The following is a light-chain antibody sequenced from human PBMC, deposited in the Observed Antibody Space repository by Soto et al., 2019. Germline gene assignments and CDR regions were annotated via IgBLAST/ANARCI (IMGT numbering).Light chain of an antibody. CDR1: QTISSW. CDR2: KAS. Sequence: DIPMTHSPSSLSVSVGDRVTITCRASQTISSWLAWYQQKPGKAPKLLIYKASTLKSGVPSRFSGSGSGTEFTLTISSLQPDDFATYYCQHYNSYSEAFGQGTKVDIK. J-gene: IGKJ1*01. CDR3: QHYNSYSEA. V-gene: IGKV1-5*03.